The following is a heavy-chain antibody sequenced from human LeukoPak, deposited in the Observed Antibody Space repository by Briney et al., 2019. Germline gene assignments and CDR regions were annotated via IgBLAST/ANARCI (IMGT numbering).Heavy chain of an antibody. CDR1: GGSISSYY. V-gene: IGHV4-59*01. D-gene: IGHD6-13*01. Sequence: SETLSLTCTVSGGSISSYYWSWIRQPPGKGLEWIGYIYYSGSTNYNPSLKSRVTISVDTSKNQFSLKLSSVTAADTAVYYCARGIAAAGTPDYWGQGTLVTASS. J-gene: IGHJ4*02. CDR3: ARGIAAAGTPDY. CDR2: IYYSGST.